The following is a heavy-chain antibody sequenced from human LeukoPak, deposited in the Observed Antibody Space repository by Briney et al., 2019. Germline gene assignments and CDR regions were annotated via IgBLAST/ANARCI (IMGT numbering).Heavy chain of an antibody. CDR3: ARVRWGSFDY. CDR2: IYDSGST. Sequence: SETLSLTCTVSGGSISSYYWSWIRQPPRPGLERVGDIYDSGSTNYNPSLKRRVTISVDTSKNQSSLQLSSVTAADTAEYYCARVRWGSFDYWGQGTLVTVSS. D-gene: IGHD1-26*01. V-gene: IGHV4-59*13. J-gene: IGHJ4*02. CDR1: GGSISSYY.